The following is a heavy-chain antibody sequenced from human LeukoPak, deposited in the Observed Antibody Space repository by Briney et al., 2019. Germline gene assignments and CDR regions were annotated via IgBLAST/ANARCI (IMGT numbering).Heavy chain of an antibody. D-gene: IGHD6-19*01. CDR3: ARWYSSGWAFDY. V-gene: IGHV4-59*01. CDR2: IYYSGST. J-gene: IGHJ4*02. CDR1: GASISSYY. Sequence: SETLSLTCTVSGASISSYYWSWIRQPPGKGLEWIGYIYYSGSTNYNPALKSRVTISEDTSKNQISLKLSSVTAADTAVYYCARWYSSGWAFDYWGQGTLVPVSS.